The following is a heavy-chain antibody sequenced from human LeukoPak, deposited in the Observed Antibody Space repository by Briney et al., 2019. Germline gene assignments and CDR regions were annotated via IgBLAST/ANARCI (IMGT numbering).Heavy chain of an antibody. Sequence: SETLSLTCTVSGYSISSGYYWGWIRQPPGKGLEWIGSIYHSGSTYYNPSLKSRVTISVDTSKNQFSLKLSSVTAADTAVYYCARVAAAGRNWFDPWGQGTLVTVSS. CDR1: GYSISSGYY. V-gene: IGHV4-38-2*02. CDR2: IYHSGST. CDR3: ARVAAAGRNWFDP. D-gene: IGHD6-13*01. J-gene: IGHJ5*02.